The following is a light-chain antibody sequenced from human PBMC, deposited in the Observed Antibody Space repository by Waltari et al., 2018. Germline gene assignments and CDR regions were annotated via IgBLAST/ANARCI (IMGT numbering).Light chain of an antibody. Sequence: QSVLTQPPSASGTPGQRVTISCSGSSSNIGSNTVNWYQQLPGTAPKLLIYSNNQRPSGVPARFSGSKSGTSASLAISGLQSEDEADYYSAAWDDSLNGPVFGTGTKVTVL. CDR3: AAWDDSLNGPV. CDR1: SSNIGSNT. J-gene: IGLJ1*01. CDR2: SNN. V-gene: IGLV1-44*01.